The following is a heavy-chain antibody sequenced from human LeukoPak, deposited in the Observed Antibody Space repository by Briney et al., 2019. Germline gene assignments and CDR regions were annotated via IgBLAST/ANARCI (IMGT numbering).Heavy chain of an antibody. J-gene: IGHJ4*02. Sequence: GGSLRLSCAASGFTFSRYWMSWVRQAPGKGLEGVANIKNDGSEEYYVDSVKGRFTISRDNARNSLFLQMNSLTVEDTAVYYCARAIRGSAVDTGDRWGQGTLVTVSS. V-gene: IGHV3-7*01. D-gene: IGHD3-10*01. CDR1: GFTFSRYW. CDR2: IKNDGSEE. CDR3: ARAIRGSAVDTGDR.